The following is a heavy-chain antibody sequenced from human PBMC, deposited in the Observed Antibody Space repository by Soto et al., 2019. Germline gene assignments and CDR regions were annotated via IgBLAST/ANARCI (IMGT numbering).Heavy chain of an antibody. CDR3: ARGRVGLRESIDPFDL. CDR2: IHYSWTT. Sequence: KASETLSLTGTVSGGSVRSGGYYWGWVRQHPGKGLEWIGYIHYSWTTHYNPSLRTRPSISLDTSQNTFSLPRTSMTVAYSAIYYCARGRVGLRESIDPFDLWGPGKKVTVSS. CDR1: GGSVRSGGYY. D-gene: IGHD4-17*01. J-gene: IGHJ3*01. V-gene: IGHV4-31*03.